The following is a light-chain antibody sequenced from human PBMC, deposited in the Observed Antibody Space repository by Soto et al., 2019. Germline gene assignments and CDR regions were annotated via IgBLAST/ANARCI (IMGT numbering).Light chain of an antibody. CDR1: QTINSW. J-gene: IGKJ1*01. CDR3: QQYKTYPWT. Sequence: ASQTINSWLAWYKQKPGKAPELLIYDASNLENGVPSRFSGSGSGTQFALTISSLQPDDFATYYCQQYKTYPWTFGQGTKV. V-gene: IGKV1-5*01. CDR2: DAS.